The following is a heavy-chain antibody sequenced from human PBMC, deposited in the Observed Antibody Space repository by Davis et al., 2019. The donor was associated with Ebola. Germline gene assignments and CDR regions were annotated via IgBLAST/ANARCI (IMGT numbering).Heavy chain of an antibody. J-gene: IGHJ6*02. CDR2: INHSGST. Sequence: MPGGSLRLSCAVYGGSFSGYYWSWIRQPPGKGLEWIGEINHSGSTNYNPSLKSRVTISVDTSKKQFSLKLSSVTAADTAVYYCAHSRGGVTSRPYYYYGMDVWGQGTTVTVSS. CDR3: AHSRGGVTSRPYYYYGMDV. CDR1: GGSFSGYY. V-gene: IGHV4-34*01. D-gene: IGHD2-8*02.